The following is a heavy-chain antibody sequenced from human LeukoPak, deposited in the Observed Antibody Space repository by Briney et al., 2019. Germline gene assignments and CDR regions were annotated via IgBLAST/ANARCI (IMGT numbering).Heavy chain of an antibody. Sequence: SETLSLTCTVSGGSISSYYWSWIRQPPGKGLEWIGYIYYSGSTNYNPSLKSRVTISVDTSKNQFSLKLSSVTAADTAVYYCARAGYGYLGFDYWGQGTLVTVSS. CDR3: ARAGYGYLGFDY. CDR2: IYYSGST. V-gene: IGHV4-59*08. J-gene: IGHJ4*02. D-gene: IGHD5-18*01. CDR1: GGSISSYY.